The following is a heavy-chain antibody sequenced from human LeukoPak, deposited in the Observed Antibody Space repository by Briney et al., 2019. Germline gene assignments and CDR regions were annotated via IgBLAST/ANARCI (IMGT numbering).Heavy chain of an antibody. CDR3: AKASRVRGGDY. Sequence: PGGSLRLSCAASGFTVSSNYMSWVRQAPGKGLEWVSVIYSGGSTYYADSVKGRFTISRDNSKNTLYLQMNSLRAEDTAVYYCAKASRVRGGDYWGQGTLVTVSS. CDR1: GFTVSSNY. D-gene: IGHD3-10*01. V-gene: IGHV3-53*01. CDR2: IYSGGST. J-gene: IGHJ4*02.